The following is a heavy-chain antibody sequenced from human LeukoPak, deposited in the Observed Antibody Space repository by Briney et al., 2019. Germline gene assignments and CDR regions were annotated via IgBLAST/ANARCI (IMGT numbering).Heavy chain of an antibody. Sequence: PSETLSLTCTVSGGSISSSSYYSGWIRQPPGKGLEWIGSIYYSGSTYYNPSLKSRVTISVDTSKNQFSLKLSSVTAADTAVYYCARRGGMITFGGVIVPYYFDYWGQGTLVTVSS. CDR3: ARRGGMITFGGVIVPYYFDY. CDR2: IYYSGST. V-gene: IGHV4-39*01. J-gene: IGHJ4*01. CDR1: GGSISSSSYY. D-gene: IGHD3-16*02.